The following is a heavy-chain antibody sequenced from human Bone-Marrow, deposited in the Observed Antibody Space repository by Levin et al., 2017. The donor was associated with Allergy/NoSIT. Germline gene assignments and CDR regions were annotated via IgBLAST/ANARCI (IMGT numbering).Heavy chain of an antibody. CDR2: INHSGST. Sequence: SETLSLTCAVYGGSFSGYYWSWIRQPPGKGLEWIGEINHSGSTNYNPSLKSRVTISVDTSKNQFSLKLSSVTAADTAVYYCARMKGGWSGYYTGILPWSDNWFDPWGQGTLVTVSS. V-gene: IGHV4-34*01. CDR1: GGSFSGYY. D-gene: IGHD3-3*01. CDR3: ARMKGGWSGYYTGILPWSDNWFDP. J-gene: IGHJ5*02.